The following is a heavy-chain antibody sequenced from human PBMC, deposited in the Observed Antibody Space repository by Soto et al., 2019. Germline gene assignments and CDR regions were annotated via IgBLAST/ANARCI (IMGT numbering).Heavy chain of an antibody. CDR2: IYWDDDK. CDR3: AHRRDSSWSIDY. Sequence: QSTLKESGPTLVKPTQTLTLTCTFAGFSPSTSGVGVGWIRQPPGKALEWVALIYWDDDKRYSPSLKSRLTITKDTSKNQVVLTMTNMDPVDTAAYDCAHRRDSSWSIDYWGQGTLVTVSS. V-gene: IGHV2-5*02. D-gene: IGHD6-13*01. J-gene: IGHJ4*02. CDR1: GFSPSTSGVG.